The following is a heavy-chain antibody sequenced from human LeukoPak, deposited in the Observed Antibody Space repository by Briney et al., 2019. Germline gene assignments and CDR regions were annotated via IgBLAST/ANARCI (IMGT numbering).Heavy chain of an antibody. V-gene: IGHV1-69*05. J-gene: IGHJ6*03. CDR1: GGTFSSYA. CDR3: ARAKQQPPPAYYYYYMDV. Sequence: SVKVSCKASGGTFSSYAISWVRQAPGQGLEWMGGIIPIFGTANYALKFQGRVTITTDESTSTAYMELSSLRSEDTAVYYCARAKQQPPPAYYYYYMDVWGKGTTVTVSS. CDR2: IIPIFGTA. D-gene: IGHD6-13*01.